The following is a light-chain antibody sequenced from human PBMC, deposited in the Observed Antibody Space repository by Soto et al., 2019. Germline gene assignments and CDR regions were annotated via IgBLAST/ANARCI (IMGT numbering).Light chain of an antibody. V-gene: IGKV3-20*01. Sequence: EIVLTQSPATLSLSPGERATLSCRASQSVSSTYLAWYQQKPGQAPRLLIYDASSRATGIPDRFSGSGSGTDFTLTISRLEPDDFAVYYCQQYGRSPGLFTFGPGTKVDI. J-gene: IGKJ3*01. CDR2: DAS. CDR1: QSVSSTY. CDR3: QQYGRSPGLFT.